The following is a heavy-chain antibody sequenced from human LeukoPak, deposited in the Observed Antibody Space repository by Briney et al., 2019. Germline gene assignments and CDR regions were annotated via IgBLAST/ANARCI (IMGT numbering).Heavy chain of an antibody. CDR2: IYYSGST. CDR3: ARDHRNWFDP. CDR1: GGSISSPRNY. V-gene: IGHV4-31*03. Sequence: PSETLSLTCSVSGGSISSPRNYWGWIRQHPGKGLEWIGYIYYSGSTYYNPSLKSRVTISVDTSKNQFSLKLSSVTAADTAVYYCARDHRNWFDPWGQGTLVTVSS. J-gene: IGHJ5*02.